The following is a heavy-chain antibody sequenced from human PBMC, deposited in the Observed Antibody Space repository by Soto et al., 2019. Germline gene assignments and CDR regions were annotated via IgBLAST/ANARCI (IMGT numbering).Heavy chain of an antibody. J-gene: IGHJ3*02. D-gene: IGHD2-21*02. Sequence: QVQLVQSGAEVKKPGSSVKVSCKASGGTFSSYAISWVRQAPGQGLEWMGGIIPIFGTANYAQKFQGRVTNTADQSTRTAYKELDSLRSEDTAVYYLARAGKPLGVTAIGPPHAFDIWGQGTMVTVSS. V-gene: IGHV1-69*01. CDR2: IIPIFGTA. CDR1: GGTFSSYA. CDR3: ARAGKPLGVTAIGPPHAFDI.